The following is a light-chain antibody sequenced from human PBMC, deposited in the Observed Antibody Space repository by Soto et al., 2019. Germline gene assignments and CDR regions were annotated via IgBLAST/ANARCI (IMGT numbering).Light chain of an antibody. CDR2: AAS. Sequence: DIQMTQSPSSLSASVGDRVTITCRASQSIRRFLNWYQQKPGKAPKLLIYAASSLESGVPSRFSGSGSGTEFTLTISSLQPDDFATYYCQQYNSYSFGQGTKVDIK. V-gene: IGKV1-5*01. J-gene: IGKJ1*01. CDR3: QQYNSYS. CDR1: QSIRRF.